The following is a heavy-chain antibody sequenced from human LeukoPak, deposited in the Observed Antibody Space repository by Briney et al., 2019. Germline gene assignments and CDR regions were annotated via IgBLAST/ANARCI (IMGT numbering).Heavy chain of an antibody. CDR1: GGSISSYY. Sequence: SETLSLTCAVSGGSISSYYWSWIRQPAEKGLEWIGRISSSGTSNYNPSLKSRVTMSVDTSKNQFSLKLSSVTAADTAVYYCARDLYNSSSFYFDFWGQGTLVTVSS. D-gene: IGHD6-6*01. J-gene: IGHJ4*02. CDR3: ARDLYNSSSFYFDF. CDR2: ISSSGTS. V-gene: IGHV4-4*07.